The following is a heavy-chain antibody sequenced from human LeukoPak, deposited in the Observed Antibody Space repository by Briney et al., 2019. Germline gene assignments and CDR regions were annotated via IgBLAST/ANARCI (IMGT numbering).Heavy chain of an antibody. D-gene: IGHD6-19*01. CDR3: ARRSGWYGAFDY. J-gene: IGHJ4*02. CDR1: SDSISSYY. V-gene: IGHV4-59*01. CDR2: IYYSGST. Sequence: PSETLSLTCTVSSDSISSYYWSWIRQPPGKGLEWIGYIYYSGSTKYHPSLKSRVTISVDTSKNQFSLKLSSVTAADTAVYYRARRSGWYGAFDYWGQGTLVTVSS.